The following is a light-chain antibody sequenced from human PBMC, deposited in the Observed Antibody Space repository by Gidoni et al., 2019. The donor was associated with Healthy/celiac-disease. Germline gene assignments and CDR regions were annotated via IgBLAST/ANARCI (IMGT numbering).Light chain of an antibody. Sequence: IVLTQSPATLSLSPGERASQSVSSYLAWYQQKPGQAPRLLIYDASNRATGIPARFSGSGSGTDFTLTISSLEPEDFAVYYCQQRSSWPPMYTFGQGTKLEIK. CDR2: DAS. V-gene: IGKV3-11*01. CDR3: QQRSSWPPMYT. CDR1: QSVSSY. J-gene: IGKJ2*01.